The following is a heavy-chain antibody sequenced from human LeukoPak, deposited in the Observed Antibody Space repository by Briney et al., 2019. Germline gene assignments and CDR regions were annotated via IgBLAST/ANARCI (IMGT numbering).Heavy chain of an antibody. D-gene: IGHD3-9*01. Sequence: ASVKVSCKASGYTFTSYGISWVRQAPGQGLEWMGWISAYNGNTNYAQKLQGRVTMTTDTSTSTAYMELRSLRSDDTPVYYCASTYDILTGYYVWGQGTLVTVSS. V-gene: IGHV1-18*01. J-gene: IGHJ4*02. CDR2: ISAYNGNT. CDR1: GYTFTSYG. CDR3: ASTYDILTGYYV.